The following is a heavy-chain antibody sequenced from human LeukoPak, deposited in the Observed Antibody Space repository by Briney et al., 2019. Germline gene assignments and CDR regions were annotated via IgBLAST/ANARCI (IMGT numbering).Heavy chain of an antibody. D-gene: IGHD6-19*01. Sequence: QPGGSLRLSCEASGFTFSNYAMSWVRQAPGKGLEWVSAISGSGGSTYYADSVQGRFTISRDNSKNTLYLQMNSLRAEDTAVYYCAKNVAVAEDNWGQGTLVTVSS. V-gene: IGHV3-23*01. J-gene: IGHJ4*02. CDR2: ISGSGGST. CDR1: GFTFSNYA. CDR3: AKNVAVAEDN.